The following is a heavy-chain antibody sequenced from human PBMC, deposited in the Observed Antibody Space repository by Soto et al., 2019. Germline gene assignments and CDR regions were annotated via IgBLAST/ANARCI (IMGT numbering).Heavy chain of an antibody. CDR3: TRLWFRVDY. V-gene: IGHV1-18*01. Sequence: QVQLVQSGAEVKKPGASVKVSCKASGYTFTSYGISWVRQAPGQGLEWMGWINAYNGNTNYAQNLQGRLTMTTDTSTSTAYMELRSLTSDYTALYYCTRLWFRVDYWGQGTLVTVSS. CDR1: GYTFTSYG. J-gene: IGHJ4*02. CDR2: INAYNGNT. D-gene: IGHD3-9*01.